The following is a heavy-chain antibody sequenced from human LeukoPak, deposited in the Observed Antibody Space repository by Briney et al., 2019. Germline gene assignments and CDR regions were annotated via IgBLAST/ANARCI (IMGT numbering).Heavy chain of an antibody. CDR1: GYTFTSYA. J-gene: IGHJ4*02. D-gene: IGHD3-22*01. V-gene: IGHV7-4-1*02. CDR2: INTNTGNP. CDR3: ARDGLGYDSSGPDY. Sequence: ASVKVSCKASGYTFTSYAMNWVRQAPGQGLEWMGWINTNTGNPTYAQGFTGRSVFSLDTSVSTAYLQISSLKAEDTAVYYCARDGLGYDSSGPDYWGQGTLVTVSS.